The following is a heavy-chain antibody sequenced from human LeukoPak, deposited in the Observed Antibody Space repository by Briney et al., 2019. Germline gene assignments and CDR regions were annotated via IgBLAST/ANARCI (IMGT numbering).Heavy chain of an antibody. J-gene: IGHJ4*02. CDR2: INHSGST. V-gene: IGHV4-34*01. CDR1: GGSFSGYY. CDR3: ARDCERFGSSTNCYRPYDY. D-gene: IGHD2-2*01. Sequence: SETLSLTCAVYGGSFSGYYWSWIRQPPGKGLEWIGEINHSGSTNYNPSLKSRVTISVDTSKNQFSLKLSSVTAADTAVYYCARDCERFGSSTNCYRPYDYWGQGTLVTVSS.